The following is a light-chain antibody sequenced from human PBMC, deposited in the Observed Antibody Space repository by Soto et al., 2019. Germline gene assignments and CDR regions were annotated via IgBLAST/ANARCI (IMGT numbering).Light chain of an antibody. CDR3: QQADSFPWT. Sequence: DIQMTHSPATLSRSVGDRVTITCRASQTISSWLAWYQQKPGKAHNXLIYSASALHRGVPSRSRGSGSGADFTLNVSSLQPEDAATDDCQQADSFPWTFGQGTKVDIK. CDR1: QTISSW. CDR2: SAS. J-gene: IGKJ1*01. V-gene: IGKV1-5*01.